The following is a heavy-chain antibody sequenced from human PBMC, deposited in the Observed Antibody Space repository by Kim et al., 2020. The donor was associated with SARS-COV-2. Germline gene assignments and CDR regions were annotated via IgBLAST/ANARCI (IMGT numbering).Heavy chain of an antibody. CDR1: GFTFSSYA. CDR3: ARSEGATTQPAY. CDR2: ISYDGTEI. Sequence: RGSLRLSCAASGFTFSSYAMHWVRQAPSKGPEWVTFISYDGTEIYYADSVKGRFTISRDNSKNTLYLQMNNMRAEDTALYYCARSEGATTQPAYWGQGTL. J-gene: IGHJ4*02. D-gene: IGHD1-26*01. V-gene: IGHV3-30*01.